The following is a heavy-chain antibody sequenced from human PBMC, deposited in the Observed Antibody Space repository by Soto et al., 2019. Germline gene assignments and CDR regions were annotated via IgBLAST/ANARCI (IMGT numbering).Heavy chain of an antibody. CDR1: VYTFTTYA. Sequence: QVQLEQSGAEERKPGASVKVSFEATVYTFTTYAMHWVRQAPGQRLEWKGWINPANGNTKYSQKFQGRLTITSDTSANTVYMELNSLTTEDTAMYYCTRSAISPYGGLIGPFDYWGQGNLVTVFS. CDR2: INPANGNT. V-gene: IGHV1-3*05. J-gene: IGHJ4*02. D-gene: IGHD3-16*02. CDR3: TRSAISPYGGLIGPFDY.